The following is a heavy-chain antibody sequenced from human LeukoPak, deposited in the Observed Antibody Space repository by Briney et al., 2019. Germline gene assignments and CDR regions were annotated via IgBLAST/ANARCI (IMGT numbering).Heavy chain of an antibody. J-gene: IGHJ4*02. V-gene: IGHV3-23*01. CDR1: GFTFSSYW. D-gene: IGHD6-19*01. CDR2: ISGGGSST. Sequence: GGSLRLSCAASGFTFSSYWMHWVRQAPGKGLEWVSSISGGGSSTYYAESVKGRFSISRDKSENTLYLQMNSLRAADTAVYYCAKSGVLPRAVADYWGQGTLVIVSS. CDR3: AKSGVLPRAVADY.